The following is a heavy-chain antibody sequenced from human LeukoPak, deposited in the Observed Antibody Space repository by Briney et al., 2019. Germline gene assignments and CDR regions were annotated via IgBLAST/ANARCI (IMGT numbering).Heavy chain of an antibody. Sequence: PSETLSLTCTVSGGSISSYYWSWIRQPPGKGLEWIGYIYYSGSTNYNPSLKSRVTISVDMSKNQFSLKLSSVTAADTAVYYCARGAVAGPFDYWGQGTLVTVSS. CDR3: ARGAVAGPFDY. CDR1: GGSISSYY. D-gene: IGHD6-19*01. CDR2: IYYSGST. V-gene: IGHV4-59*01. J-gene: IGHJ4*02.